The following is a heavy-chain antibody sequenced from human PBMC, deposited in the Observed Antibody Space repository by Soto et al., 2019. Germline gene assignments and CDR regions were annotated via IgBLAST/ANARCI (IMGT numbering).Heavy chain of an antibody. Sequence: QVQLVESGGGVVQPGRSLGLSCAASGFTFKNYGMHWFRQAPGKGLEWVAVIFYDESKEYYADSVKGRFTISRDNSKNALFLQMNTLRAEDTAVYYCARDIRSTYFDSWGQGTLVTVSS. J-gene: IGHJ4*02. V-gene: IGHV3-33*01. CDR2: IFYDESKE. CDR1: GFTFKNYG. CDR3: ARDIRSTYFDS. D-gene: IGHD2-21*01.